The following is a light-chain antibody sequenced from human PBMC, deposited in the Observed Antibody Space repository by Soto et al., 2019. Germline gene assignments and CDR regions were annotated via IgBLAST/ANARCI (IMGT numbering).Light chain of an antibody. V-gene: IGLV1-47*02. J-gene: IGLJ1*01. CDR2: SNN. Sequence: QLVLTQPPSASGTAGQVGTISCSGGDSNIGRNSVYWYQHLPRMAPKLLIYSNNQRPSGGPDRFSGSRSGTSASLAIVGLRSEDEAVYYCAAWDSSLSACVFGNGTKVTVL. CDR1: DSNIGRNS. CDR3: AAWDSSLSACV.